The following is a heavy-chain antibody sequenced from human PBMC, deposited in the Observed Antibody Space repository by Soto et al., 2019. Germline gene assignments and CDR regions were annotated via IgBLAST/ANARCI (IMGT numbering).Heavy chain of an antibody. Sequence: SETLSLTCAVSGGSISSGGYSWSWIRQPPGKGLEWIGYIYHSGSTYYNPSLKSRVTISVDRSKNQFSLKLSSVTAADTAVYYCARAGITMVRGVIYYYGMDVWGQGXTVTVSS. D-gene: IGHD3-10*01. J-gene: IGHJ6*02. CDR2: IYHSGST. V-gene: IGHV4-30-2*01. CDR3: ARAGITMVRGVIYYYGMDV. CDR1: GGSISSGGYS.